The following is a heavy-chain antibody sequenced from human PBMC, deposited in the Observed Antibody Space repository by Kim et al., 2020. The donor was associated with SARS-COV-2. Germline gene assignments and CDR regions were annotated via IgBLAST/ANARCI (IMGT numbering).Heavy chain of an antibody. J-gene: IGHJ4*02. D-gene: IGHD6-13*01. V-gene: IGHV3-23*01. CDR2: ISVIGGST. CDR3: ARSNRYSSCWYLFDY. CDR1: GFTFSNYV. Sequence: GSLRLSCAASGFTFSNYVMSWVRQAQGQGLEWVSTISVIGGSTFYADSVKGRFTISRENSKNTLYLHVNSLRAEDTAIYYCARSNRYSSCWYLFDYWGQGTLVAVPS.